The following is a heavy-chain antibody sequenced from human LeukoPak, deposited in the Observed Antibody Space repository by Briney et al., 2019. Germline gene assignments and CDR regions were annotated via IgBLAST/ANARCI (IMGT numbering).Heavy chain of an antibody. CDR1: GGSINSYY. CDR3: ARHLYSSGWYY. J-gene: IGHJ4*02. D-gene: IGHD6-19*01. CDR2: IYYSGST. Sequence: PSETLSLTCTVSGGSINSYYWSWIRQPPGKGLEWIGYIYYSGSTNYNPSLKSRVTISVDTSKNQFSLKLSSVTAADTAVYYCARHLYSSGWYYWGQGTLVTVSS. V-gene: IGHV4-59*08.